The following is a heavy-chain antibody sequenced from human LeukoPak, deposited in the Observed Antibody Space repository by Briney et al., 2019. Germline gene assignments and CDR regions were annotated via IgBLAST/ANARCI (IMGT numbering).Heavy chain of an antibody. CDR2: INPNSGGT. CDR3: ASTGYSSSLYLPGPHNWFDP. V-gene: IGHV1-2*02. Sequence: ASVKVSCKASGYTFTGYYMHWVRQASGQGLEWMGWINPNSGGTNYAQKFQGRVTMTRDTSISTAYMELSRLRSDDTAVYYRASTGYSSSLYLPGPHNWFDPWGQGTLVTVSS. CDR1: GYTFTGYY. D-gene: IGHD6-13*01. J-gene: IGHJ5*02.